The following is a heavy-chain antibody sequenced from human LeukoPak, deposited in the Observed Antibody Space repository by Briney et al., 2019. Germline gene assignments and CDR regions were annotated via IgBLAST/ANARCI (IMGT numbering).Heavy chain of an antibody. D-gene: IGHD2-2*01. Sequence: SQTLSLTCSVSGASISTDNYYWSWIRQSPGKGLEWLGSYRSGSTYYNPSLKSRVTISVDTSKNQFSLKLSSVTAADTAVYYCARHGAIVVVPAAMPHYFDYWGQGTLVTVSS. CDR1: GASISTDNYY. J-gene: IGHJ4*02. CDR3: ARHGAIVVVPAAMPHYFDY. V-gene: IGHV4-30-4*01. CDR2: YRSGST.